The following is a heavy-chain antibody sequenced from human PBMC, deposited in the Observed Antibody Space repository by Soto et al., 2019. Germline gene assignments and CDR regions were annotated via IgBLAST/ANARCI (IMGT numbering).Heavy chain of an antibody. CDR1: GFTFSSYG. CDR2: IWYDGSNK. D-gene: IGHD1-1*01. CDR3: ARRGTKKYTSWYFDL. Sequence: QVQLVESGGGVVQPGRSLRLSCAASGFTFSSYGMHWVRQAPGKGLEWVAVIWYDGSNKYYADSVKGRFTISRDNSKNTLYLQMNSLRAEDTAVYYCARRGTKKYTSWYFDLWGRGTLVTVSS. J-gene: IGHJ2*01. V-gene: IGHV3-33*01.